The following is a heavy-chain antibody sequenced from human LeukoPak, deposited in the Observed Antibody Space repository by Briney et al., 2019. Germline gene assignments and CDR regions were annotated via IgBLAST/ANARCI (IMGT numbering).Heavy chain of an antibody. J-gene: IGHJ4*02. D-gene: IGHD5-24*01. CDR2: IKANTGSP. Sequence: ASVKVTLKASGYTFTGYYMNWVRQAPAQGLEWMGWIKANTGSPTYAQGFTGRFVFSLDTYVSTAFLQLTSHEAKADDRYYCALRPWGYIGSFRLSQYWGQGTLVTVSS. CDR1: GYTFTGYY. V-gene: IGHV7-4-1*02. CDR3: ALRPWGYIGSFRLSQY.